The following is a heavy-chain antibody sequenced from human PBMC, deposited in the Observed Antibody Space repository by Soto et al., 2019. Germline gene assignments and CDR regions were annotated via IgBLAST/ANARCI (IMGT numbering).Heavy chain of an antibody. V-gene: IGHV3-74*01. CDR3: ARRRQAAAGRGNSYYFDY. CDR2: INSDGSST. CDR1: GFTFSSYW. D-gene: IGHD6-13*01. J-gene: IGHJ4*02. Sequence: GSLRLSCAASGFTFSSYWMHWVRQAPGKGLVWVSRINSDGSSTSYADSVKGRFTISRDNAKNTLYLQMNSLRAEDTAVYYCARRRQAAAGRGNSYYFDYWGQGTLVTVSS.